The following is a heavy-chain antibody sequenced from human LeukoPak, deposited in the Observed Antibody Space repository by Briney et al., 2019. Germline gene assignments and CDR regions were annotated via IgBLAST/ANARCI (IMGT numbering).Heavy chain of an antibody. CDR2: ISSSSSYI. J-gene: IGHJ4*02. CDR1: GFTFSPYT. Sequence: GGSLRLSCAASGFTFSPYTMNWVRQAPGKGLEWVSSISSSSSYIYYADSVKGRFTISRDNAKNSLHLQMSSLRAEDTAVYYCARGRDTNYYDSSGYQDYWGQGTLVTVSS. D-gene: IGHD3-22*01. V-gene: IGHV3-21*01. CDR3: ARGRDTNYYDSSGYQDY.